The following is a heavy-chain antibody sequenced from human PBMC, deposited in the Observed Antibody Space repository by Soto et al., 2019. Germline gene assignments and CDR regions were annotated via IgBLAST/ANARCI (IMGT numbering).Heavy chain of an antibody. CDR2: ISYHGSNK. V-gene: IGHV3-30*18. CDR1: GFTFSSYG. J-gene: IGHJ4*02. CDR3: AKDRQLGSSLYYFDY. Sequence: QVQLVESGGRVVQPGRSLRLSCAASGFTFSSYGMHWVRQAPGKGLEWVAVISYHGSNKDYADSVKGRFTISRDNSKNTLYLQMNSLRGEDTAVYYCAKDRQLGSSLYYFDYWGQGTLVTVSS. D-gene: IGHD5-18*01.